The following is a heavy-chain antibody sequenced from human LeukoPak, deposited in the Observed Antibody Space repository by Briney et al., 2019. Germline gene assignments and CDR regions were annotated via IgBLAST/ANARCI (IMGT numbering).Heavy chain of an antibody. D-gene: IGHD2-2*01. Sequence: PGGSLRLSCAASGFSFSSFAMTWVRQAPGKGLEWVSVIRGGGGSTTYADAVKGRLTISRDDSKNTVYQQMNSLRADDTAVYYCAKDHTSLGGLDYWGQGTLVTVSS. CDR3: AKDHTSLGGLDY. CDR1: GFSFSSFA. CDR2: IRGGGGST. J-gene: IGHJ4*02. V-gene: IGHV3-23*01.